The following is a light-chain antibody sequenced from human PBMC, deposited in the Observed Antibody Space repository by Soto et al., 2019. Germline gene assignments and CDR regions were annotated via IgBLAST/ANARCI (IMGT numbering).Light chain of an antibody. CDR3: QQFSSYPLT. CDR2: DAS. V-gene: IGKV3-20*01. Sequence: EIVMTQSPATLSVSPGERATLSCTASQTVRNNYLAWYQQKPGQAPKLLIYDASSRATGIPDRFSGGGSGTDFILTISRLEPEDFAVYYCQQFSSYPLTFGGGTKVDIK. CDR1: QTVRNNY. J-gene: IGKJ4*01.